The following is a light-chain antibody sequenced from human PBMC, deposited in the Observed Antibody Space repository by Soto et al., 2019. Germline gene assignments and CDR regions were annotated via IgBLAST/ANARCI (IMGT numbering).Light chain of an antibody. CDR3: QQYNSFWT. CDR2: KAS. Sequence: DIQMTQSPSTLSASVGDGVTITCRASQSISSWLAWYQQKPGKAPKLLIYKASSLESEVPSRFSGSGSGTEFTLTISSLQPDDFATYYCQQYNSFWTFGQGTKVDI. V-gene: IGKV1-5*03. CDR1: QSISSW. J-gene: IGKJ1*01.